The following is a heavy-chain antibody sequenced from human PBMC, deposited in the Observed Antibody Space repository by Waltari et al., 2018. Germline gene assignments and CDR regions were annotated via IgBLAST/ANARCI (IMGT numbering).Heavy chain of an antibody. Sequence: QVQLVQSGAEGKKPGASVKVSCKASGYTFPGSYMHWGRQAPGQGLEWMGRINPNSGGTNYAQKFQGRVTMTRDTSISTAYMELSRLRSDDTAVYYCARVGTTVVTPDYWGQGTLVTVSS. CDR1: GYTFPGSY. J-gene: IGHJ4*02. CDR2: INPNSGGT. V-gene: IGHV1-2*06. D-gene: IGHD4-17*01. CDR3: ARVGTTVVTPDY.